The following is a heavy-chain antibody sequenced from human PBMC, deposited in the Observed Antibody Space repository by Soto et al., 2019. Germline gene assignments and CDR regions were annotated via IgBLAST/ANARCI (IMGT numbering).Heavy chain of an antibody. CDR2: INPSGGST. CDR3: ARDLVDCSSTRCYYLYYYYYGMDV. CDR1: GCTFTSYY. V-gene: IGHV1-46*01. D-gene: IGHD2-2*01. J-gene: IGHJ6*02. Sequence: SVKVSSKADGCTFTSYYRHWVRQSPGQRSEWMGIINPSGGSTGYAQKFQGRVTMTRDTSTSTVYMELSSLRSEDTAVYYCARDLVDCSSTRCYYLYYYYYGMDVWGQGTTVTVSS.